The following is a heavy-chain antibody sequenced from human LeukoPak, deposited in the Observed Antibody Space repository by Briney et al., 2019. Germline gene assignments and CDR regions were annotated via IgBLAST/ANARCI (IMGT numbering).Heavy chain of an antibody. V-gene: IGHV4-59*01. Sequence: SETLSLTCTVSGGSISGYYWSWIRQPPGKGLEWIGYIYYSGSTDYNPSLKSRVTISVDTSKNQYSLKLSSVTAADTAVYYCARHSYQLLSRGAHWFDPWGQGTLVTVSS. CDR2: IYYSGST. D-gene: IGHD2-2*01. CDR1: GGSISGYY. CDR3: ARHSYQLLSRGAHWFDP. J-gene: IGHJ5*02.